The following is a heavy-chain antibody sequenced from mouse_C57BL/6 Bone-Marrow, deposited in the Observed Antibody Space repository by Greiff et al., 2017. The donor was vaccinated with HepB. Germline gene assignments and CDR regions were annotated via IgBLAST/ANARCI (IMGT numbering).Heavy chain of an antibody. V-gene: IGHV5-9*01. CDR1: GFTFSSYT. CDR2: ISGGGGNT. Sequence: EVKLMESGGGLVKPGGSLKLSCAASGFTFSSYTMSWVRQTPEKRLEWVATISGGGGNTYYPDSVKGRFTISRDNAKNTLYLQMSSLRSEDTALYYCARHLLLHCFDYWGQGTTLTVSS. D-gene: IGHD1-1*01. J-gene: IGHJ2*01. CDR3: ARHLLLHCFDY.